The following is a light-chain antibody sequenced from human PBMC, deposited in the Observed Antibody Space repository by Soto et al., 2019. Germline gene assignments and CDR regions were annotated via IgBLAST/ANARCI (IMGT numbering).Light chain of an antibody. CDR3: LQRGNWPWT. CDR2: DAS. V-gene: IGKV3-11*01. J-gene: IGKJ1*01. CDR1: QSVSSY. Sequence: EIVLTQSPATLSLSPGEKATLSCRASQSVSSYLAWYQQKPSQAPRLLMFDASIRATGIPARFSGTGSETDFTLTITILEPEDFAVYYCLQRGNWPWTFGQGTKVEIK.